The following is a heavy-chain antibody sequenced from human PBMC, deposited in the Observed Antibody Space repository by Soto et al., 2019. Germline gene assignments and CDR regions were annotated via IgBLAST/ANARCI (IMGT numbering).Heavy chain of an antibody. V-gene: IGHV1-18*01. CDR3: ARDRRLRWFGELLSPFDY. J-gene: IGHJ4*02. Sequence: QVQLVQSGAEVKKPGASVKVSCKASGYTFTSYGISWVRQAPGQGLEWMGWISAYNGNTNYAQKLQGRVTMTTDTSTSTAYMELRSLRSDDTAVYYCARDRRLRWFGELLSPFDYWGQGTLVTVSS. CDR2: ISAYNGNT. CDR1: GYTFTSYG. D-gene: IGHD3-10*01.